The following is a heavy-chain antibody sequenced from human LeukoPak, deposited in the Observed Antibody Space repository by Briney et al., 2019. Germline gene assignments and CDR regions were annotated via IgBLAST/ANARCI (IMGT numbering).Heavy chain of an antibody. Sequence: GGSLRLSCAASGFTFSSYWMSWVRQAPGKGLEWVANIKQDGSEKYYVDSVKGRFTISRDNAKNSLYLQMNSLRAEDTAVYYCARVPPTGGYYYYYMDVWGKGTTVTVSS. J-gene: IGHJ6*03. CDR2: IKQDGSEK. CDR3: ARVPPTGGYYYYYMDV. D-gene: IGHD4-17*01. CDR1: GFTFSSYW. V-gene: IGHV3-7*01.